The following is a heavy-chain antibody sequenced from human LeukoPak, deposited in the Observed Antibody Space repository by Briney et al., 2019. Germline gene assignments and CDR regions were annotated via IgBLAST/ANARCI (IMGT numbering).Heavy chain of an antibody. Sequence: PSETLSLTCTVSGGSISSSSYYWGWIRQPPGKGLEWIGSIYYSGSTYYNPSLKSRVTISVDTSKDQFSLKLSSVTAADTAVYYCARRSGWYNGNYFDCWGQGTLVTVSS. CDR1: GGSISSSSYY. J-gene: IGHJ4*02. CDR3: ARRSGWYNGNYFDC. CDR2: IYYSGST. V-gene: IGHV4-39*01. D-gene: IGHD6-19*01.